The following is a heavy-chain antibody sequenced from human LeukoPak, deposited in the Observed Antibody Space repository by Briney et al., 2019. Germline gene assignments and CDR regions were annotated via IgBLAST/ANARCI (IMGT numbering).Heavy chain of an antibody. CDR3: AKVGSYDYVWGSYRNRDADY. V-gene: IGHV3-23*01. J-gene: IGHJ4*02. CDR2: LSATGDIT. Sequence: PGGSLRLSCAGSGFIFKNYVMTWVRQAPGKGLDWVSSLSATGDITYYADSVKGRFTVSRDNSNGTVFLQMNSLRAEDTAVYYCAKVGSYDYVWGSYRNRDADYWGQGTLVTVS. CDR1: GFIFKNYV. D-gene: IGHD3-16*02.